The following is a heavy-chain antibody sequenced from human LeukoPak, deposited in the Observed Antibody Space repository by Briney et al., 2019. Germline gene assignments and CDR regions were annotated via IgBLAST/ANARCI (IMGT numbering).Heavy chain of an antibody. CDR1: GFTFSNYY. D-gene: IGHD3-10*01. J-gene: IGHJ3*02. CDR2: IKVDGSEK. Sequence: GGSLRLSCAASGFTFSNYYMTWVRQAPGKGLEWVATIKVDGSEKHYVDSVKGRFTISRDNAKNSLYLQMNSLRAEDTAVYYCASFPPYMVRTDAFDIWGQGTMVTVSS. CDR3: ASFPPYMVRTDAFDI. V-gene: IGHV3-7*01.